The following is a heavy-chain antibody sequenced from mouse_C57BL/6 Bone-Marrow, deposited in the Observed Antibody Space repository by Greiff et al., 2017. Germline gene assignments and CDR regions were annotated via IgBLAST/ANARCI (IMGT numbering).Heavy chain of an antibody. Sequence: QVQLQQPGAELVRPGTSVKLSCKASGYTFTSYWMHWVKQRPGQGLEWIGVIDPSDSYTNYNQKFKGKATLTVDTSSSTAYMQLSSLTSEDAAVYYCAREGTVFPFDYWGQGTTLTVSS. J-gene: IGHJ2*01. CDR1: GYTFTSYW. CDR3: AREGTVFPFDY. CDR2: IDPSDSYT. D-gene: IGHD1-1*01. V-gene: IGHV1-59*01.